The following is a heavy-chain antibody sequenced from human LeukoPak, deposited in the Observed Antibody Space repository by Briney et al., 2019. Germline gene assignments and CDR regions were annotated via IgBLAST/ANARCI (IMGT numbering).Heavy chain of an antibody. D-gene: IGHD3-22*01. V-gene: IGHV4-39*01. CDR1: GGSISSSSYY. CDR3: ARHTFYYYDSSGYYERPFDY. J-gene: IGHJ4*02. Sequence: SETLSLTCTVSGGSISSSSYYWGWIRQPPGKGLEWIGSIYYSGSTYYNPSLKSRVTISVDTSKNQFSLKLSSVTAADTAVHYCARHTFYYYDSSGYYERPFDYWGQGTLVTVSS. CDR2: IYYSGST.